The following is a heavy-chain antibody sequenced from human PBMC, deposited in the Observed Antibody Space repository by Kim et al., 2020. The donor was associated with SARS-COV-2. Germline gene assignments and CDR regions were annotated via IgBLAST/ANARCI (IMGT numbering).Heavy chain of an antibody. J-gene: IGHJ6*02. CDR3: ASTSAPSEYYHYYYGMDV. Sequence: SETLSLTCTVSGYSISSGYYWGWIRQPPGKGLEWIGSIFHSGSTFSNPSLKSRVTISIDTSKNQFSLNLSSVTAADTAVYYCASTSAPSEYYHYYYGMDVWGQGTTVTVSS. D-gene: IGHD3-10*01. CDR1: GYSISSGYY. V-gene: IGHV4-38-2*02. CDR2: IFHSGST.